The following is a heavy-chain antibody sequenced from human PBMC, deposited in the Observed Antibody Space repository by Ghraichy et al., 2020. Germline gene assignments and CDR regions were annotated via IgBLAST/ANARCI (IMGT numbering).Heavy chain of an antibody. Sequence: SETLSLTCTVSGGSMSRSNYYWGWIRQPPGKGLEWIGSIYYSGSPSYNPSLKSRVAISVDTSKNQFSLKLSSVTAADAAVYHCGYFFSSDSSGYYYVSDWGQGTLVTVSS. CDR2: IYYSGSP. J-gene: IGHJ4*02. D-gene: IGHD3-22*01. CDR1: GGSMSRSNYY. CDR3: GYFFSSDSSGYYYVSD. V-gene: IGHV4-39*07.